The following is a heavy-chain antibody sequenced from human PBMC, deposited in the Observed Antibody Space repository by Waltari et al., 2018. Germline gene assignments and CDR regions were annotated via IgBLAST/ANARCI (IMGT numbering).Heavy chain of an antibody. J-gene: IGHJ4*02. CDR3: TRALWLGELYDY. V-gene: IGHV3-74*01. CDR1: GFPLPSYL. Sequence: EVQLDESGGGLVQPGGSLRLSCSASGFPLPSYLMNWVRQAPGKGLVWVARINSDGSSTTYADSVKGRFTISRDNAKNTVYLQMNSLRVEDTAVYYCTRALWLGELYDYWGQGTLVTVSS. CDR2: INSDGSST. D-gene: IGHD3-10*01.